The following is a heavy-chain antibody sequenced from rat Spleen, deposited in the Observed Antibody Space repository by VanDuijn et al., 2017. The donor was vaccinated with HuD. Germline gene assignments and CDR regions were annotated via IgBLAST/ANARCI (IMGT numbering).Heavy chain of an antibody. CDR1: GFTFSDYY. D-gene: IGHD1-2*01. Sequence: EVQLVESDGGLVQPGRSLKLSCAASGFTFSDYYMAWVRQAPTKGLEWVASISTGGGNTYYRDSVKGRFTISRDNAKNTLYLQMDSLRSEDTATYYCARRSSGGWYFDFWGPGTMVTVSS. CDR2: ISTGGGNT. CDR3: ARRSSGGWYFDF. V-gene: IGHV5-25*01. J-gene: IGHJ1*01.